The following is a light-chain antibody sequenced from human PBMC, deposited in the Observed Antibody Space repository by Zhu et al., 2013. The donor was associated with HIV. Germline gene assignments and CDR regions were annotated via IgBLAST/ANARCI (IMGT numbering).Light chain of an antibody. Sequence: QSVLTQPPSVSAAPGQKVTISCSGSSSNIGNNYVSWYQQLPGTAPKLLIYDNDKRPSGIPDRFSGSKSGTSATLGITGLQTGDEADYYCAAWDDSPSAGAVVFGGGTKLTVL. V-gene: IGLV1-51*01. CDR3: AAWDDSPSAGAVV. J-gene: IGLJ3*02. CDR1: SSNIGNNY. CDR2: DND.